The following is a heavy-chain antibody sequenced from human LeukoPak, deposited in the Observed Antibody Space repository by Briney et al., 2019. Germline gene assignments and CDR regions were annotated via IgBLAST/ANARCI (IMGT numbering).Heavy chain of an antibody. CDR2: INHSGST. V-gene: IGHV4-34*01. CDR3: AGGRRVTSIAARLGPRIDY. J-gene: IGHJ4*02. Sequence: SETLSLTCAVYGGSFSGYYWSWIRQPPGKGREGIGEINHSGSTNHNPSLKSRVTISVDTSKNQFSLKLSSVTAAATAVYYCAGGRRVTSIAARLGPRIDYWGQGTLVTVSS. CDR1: GGSFSGYY. D-gene: IGHD6-6*01.